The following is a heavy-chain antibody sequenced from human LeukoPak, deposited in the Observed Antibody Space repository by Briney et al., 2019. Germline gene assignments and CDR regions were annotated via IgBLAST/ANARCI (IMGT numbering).Heavy chain of an antibody. D-gene: IGHD3-16*02. CDR2: INSDGSST. J-gene: IGHJ4*02. V-gene: IGHV3-74*01. CDR1: GFTFSSYW. CDR3: ARAKDDHVRGSYQFDY. Sequence: GGSLRLSCAASGFTFSSYWTHWVRQAPGKGLVWVSRINSDGSSTSYADSVKGRFTISRDNAKNTLDLQMNSLRAEDTAVYYCARAKDDHVRGSYQFDYWGQGTLVTVSS.